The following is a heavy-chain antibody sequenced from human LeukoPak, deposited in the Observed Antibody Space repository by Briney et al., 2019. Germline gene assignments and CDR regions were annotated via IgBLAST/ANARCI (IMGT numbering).Heavy chain of an antibody. Sequence: SVKVSCKASGGTFNNYAISWVRQAPGQGLEWMGGIIPIFGTANYAQKLQGRVTITADESTSTAYMELSSLRSEDTAVYYCARDTVGATTLDYWGQGTLVTVSS. V-gene: IGHV1-69*13. CDR3: ARDTVGATTLDY. D-gene: IGHD1-26*01. CDR2: IIPIFGTA. CDR1: GGTFNNYA. J-gene: IGHJ4*02.